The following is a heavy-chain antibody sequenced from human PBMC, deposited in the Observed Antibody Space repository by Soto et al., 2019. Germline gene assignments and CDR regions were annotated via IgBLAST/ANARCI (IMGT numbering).Heavy chain of an antibody. CDR3: ARGSRIDTPYQNFDS. J-gene: IGHJ4*02. Sequence: EVLLEESGGGLVQPGGSLRLSCAASGITFSTYWMNWVRQAPGRGLEWVANINEDGSKEYYVGSVKGRFTISRYNAKNSLYLQMTSLRVEDTAVYYCARGSRIDTPYQNFDSWGQGTLITVSP. V-gene: IGHV3-7*02. D-gene: IGHD2-2*01. CDR2: INEDGSKE. CDR1: GITFSTYW.